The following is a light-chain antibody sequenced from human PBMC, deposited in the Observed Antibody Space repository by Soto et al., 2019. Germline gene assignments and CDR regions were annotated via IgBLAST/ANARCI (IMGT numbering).Light chain of an antibody. J-gene: IGKJ4*01. Sequence: QMTQSPSSLFASVGDRVTITCRASQSISSHLNWYQQKVGQTPRLLIYAASTLQSEVPPRFSGSGSGTEFTLAISGLQREDFATYYWQQRHSAPLTFGGGTKIQI. CDR3: QQRHSAPLT. V-gene: IGKV1-39*01. CDR2: AAS. CDR1: QSISSH.